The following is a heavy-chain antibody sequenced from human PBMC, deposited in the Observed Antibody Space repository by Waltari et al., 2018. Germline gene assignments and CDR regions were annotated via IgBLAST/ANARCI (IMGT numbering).Heavy chain of an antibody. J-gene: IGHJ5*02. CDR1: GGSISGFY. CDR2: IYYTGST. V-gene: IGHV4-59*01. Sequence: QVQLQESGPSLLTPSETLSLICPFPGGSISGFYWSWVRQPPGKGLDWIGYIYYTGSTNFNPSLKSRVTMSVDTSKNQFSLKLSSVTAADTAFYYCARGGGGDWEWFDPWGQGTLVTVSS. D-gene: IGHD2-21*02. CDR3: ARGGGGDWEWFDP.